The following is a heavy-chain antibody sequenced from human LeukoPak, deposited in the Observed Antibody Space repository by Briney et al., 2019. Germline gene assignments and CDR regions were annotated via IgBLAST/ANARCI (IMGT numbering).Heavy chain of an antibody. CDR3: TRDRAHGTHDY. CDR1: GGSLTDYF. CDR2: IYYSGRT. V-gene: IGHV4-39*07. D-gene: IGHD1-26*01. J-gene: IGHJ4*02. Sequence: AETLSLTCTVSGGSLTDYFGGWIRQPPGKWREWIGSIYYSGRTFHNPSLNNRVSISLDTSKGQFSLNLATVTAADTAVCVCTRDRAHGTHDYRGQGTLVTVS.